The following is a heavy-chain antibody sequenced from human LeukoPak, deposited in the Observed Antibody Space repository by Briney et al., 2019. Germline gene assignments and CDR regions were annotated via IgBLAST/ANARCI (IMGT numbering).Heavy chain of an antibody. J-gene: IGHJ4*02. D-gene: IGHD5-18*01. CDR2: IYYSGST. CDR3: ARLRGYSYGAVDY. CDR1: GDSISSYY. V-gene: IGHV4-59*01. Sequence: SETLSLTCAVSGDSISSYYWSWIRQPPGKGLEWIGYIYYSGSTNYNPSLKSRVTISVDTSKNQFSLKLSSVTAADTAVYYCARLRGYSYGAVDYWGQGTLVTVSS.